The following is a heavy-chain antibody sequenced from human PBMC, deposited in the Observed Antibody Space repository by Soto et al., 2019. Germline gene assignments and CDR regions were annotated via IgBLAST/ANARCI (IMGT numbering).Heavy chain of an antibody. CDR1: GFTFSSYW. CDR2: INSDGSST. J-gene: IGHJ6*02. D-gene: IGHD6-19*01. CDR3: ARMWAVAGLYYYYGMDV. V-gene: IGHV3-74*01. Sequence: HPGGSLRLSCAASGFTFSSYWMHWVRQAPGKGLVWVSRINSDGSSTSYADSVKGRFTISRDNAKNTLYLQMNSLRAEDTAVYYCARMWAVAGLYYYYGMDVWGQGTTVTVSS.